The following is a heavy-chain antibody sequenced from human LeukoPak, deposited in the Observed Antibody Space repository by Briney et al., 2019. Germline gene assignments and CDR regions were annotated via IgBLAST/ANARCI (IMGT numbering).Heavy chain of an antibody. J-gene: IGHJ6*02. CDR3: ARGTYEDV. CDR1: GGTFSSYA. V-gene: IGHV1-69*05. D-gene: IGHD3-16*01. CDR2: IIPIFGTA. Sequence: ASVKVSCKASGGTFSSYAISWVRQAPGQGLEWMGGIIPIFGTANYAQKFQGRVTMTTDTSTSTAYMELRNLSSDDTAVYYCARGTYEDVWGQGTTVTVSS.